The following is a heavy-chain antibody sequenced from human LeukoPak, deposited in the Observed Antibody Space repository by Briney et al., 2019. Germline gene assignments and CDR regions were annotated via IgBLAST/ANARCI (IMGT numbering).Heavy chain of an antibody. D-gene: IGHD3-10*01. CDR3: AKDVRSSGSYGYFLY. V-gene: IGHV3-23*01. CDR1: GFTFTTYS. J-gene: IGHJ1*01. CDR2: ISESGRNT. Sequence: GGSLRLSCAASGFTFTTYSMGWVRQAPGKGPEWVSSISESGRNTYYADSVKGRFTITRDNPRATLYLQMNSLRAEDAAVYYCAKDVRSSGSYGYFLYWGQGALVTVSS.